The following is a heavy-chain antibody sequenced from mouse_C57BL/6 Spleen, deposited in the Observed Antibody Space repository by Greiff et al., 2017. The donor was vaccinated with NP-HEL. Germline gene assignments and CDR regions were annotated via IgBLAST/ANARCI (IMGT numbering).Heavy chain of an antibody. J-gene: IGHJ3*01. CDR2: IDPSDSET. CDR1: GYTFTSYW. Sequence: QVQLQQPGAELVRPGSSVKLSCKASGYTFTSYWMHWVKQRPIQGLEWIGNIDPSDSETHYNQKFKDKATLTVDKSSSTAYMQLSSLTSEDSAVYYCARGGYDYDVGWFAYWGQGTLVTVSA. D-gene: IGHD2-4*01. V-gene: IGHV1-52*01. CDR3: ARGGYDYDVGWFAY.